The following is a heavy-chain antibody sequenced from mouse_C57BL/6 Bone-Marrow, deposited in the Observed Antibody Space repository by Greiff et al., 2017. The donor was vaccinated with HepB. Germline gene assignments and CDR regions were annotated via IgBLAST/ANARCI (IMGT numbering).Heavy chain of an antibody. Sequence: VQLQQPGAELVKPGASVKLSCKASGYTFTSYWMHWVKQRPGQGLEWIGMIHPNSGSTNYNEKFKSKATLTVDKSSSTAYMQLSSLTSEDSAVYYCARSYDGYYVPLFDYWGQGTTLTVSS. CDR1: GYTFTSYW. J-gene: IGHJ2*01. V-gene: IGHV1-64*01. CDR2: IHPNSGST. D-gene: IGHD2-3*01. CDR3: ARSYDGYYVPLFDY.